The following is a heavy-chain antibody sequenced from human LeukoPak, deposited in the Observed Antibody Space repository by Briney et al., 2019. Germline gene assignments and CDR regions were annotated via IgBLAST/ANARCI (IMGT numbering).Heavy chain of an antibody. J-gene: IGHJ4*02. Sequence: SETLSLTCTVSGGSVSSSNWWSWVRQPPGKGLEWIGEIYHSGSTNYNPSLKSRVTISVDKSKNQFSLKLSSVTAADTAVYYCARDGWGSGPEFDYWGQGTLVTVSS. CDR1: GGSVSSSNW. V-gene: IGHV4-4*02. CDR2: IYHSGST. CDR3: ARDGWGSGPEFDY. D-gene: IGHD3-10*01.